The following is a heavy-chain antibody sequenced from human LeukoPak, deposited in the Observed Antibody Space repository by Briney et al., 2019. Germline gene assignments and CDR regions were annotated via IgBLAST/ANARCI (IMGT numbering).Heavy chain of an antibody. D-gene: IGHD6-19*01. V-gene: IGHV1-2*02. CDR2: INPDSGVT. CDR1: GYTFTGSY. Sequence: ASVKVSRKASGYTFTGSYIHWVRQAPGQGLEWMGWINPDSGVTKYAQNFQGRVTMTRDTSISTASMEMRSLKSDDTAVYYCARDFGSSSAWYEFDYWGQGTLVTVSS. J-gene: IGHJ4*02. CDR3: ARDFGSSSAWYEFDY.